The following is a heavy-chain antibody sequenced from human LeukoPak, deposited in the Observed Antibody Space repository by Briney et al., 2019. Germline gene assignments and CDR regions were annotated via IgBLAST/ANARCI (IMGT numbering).Heavy chain of an antibody. Sequence: PSETLSLTCTVSGGSISSYYWSWIRQPPGKGLEWIGYIYYSGSTNYNPSLKSRVTISVDTSKNQFSLKLSSVTAADTAVYYCARLSNPNYYYYYIDVWGKGTTVTVSS. CDR3: ARLSNPNYYYYYIDV. V-gene: IGHV4-59*01. CDR2: IYYSGST. CDR1: GGSISSYY. J-gene: IGHJ6*03. D-gene: IGHD5/OR15-5a*01.